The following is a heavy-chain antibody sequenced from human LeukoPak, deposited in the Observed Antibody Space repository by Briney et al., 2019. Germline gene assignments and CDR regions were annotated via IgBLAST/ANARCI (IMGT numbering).Heavy chain of an antibody. CDR2: ISYDGSNK. CDR1: GFTFSSYG. V-gene: IGHV3-30*03. J-gene: IGHJ6*02. CDR3: ARSSGSYYYYGMDV. Sequence: SGGSLRLSCAASGFTFSSYGMHWVRQAPGKGLEWVAVISYDGSNKYYADSVKGRFTISRDNSKNTLYLQMNSLRAEDTAVYYCARSSGSYYYYGMDVWGQGTTVTVSS. D-gene: IGHD1-26*01.